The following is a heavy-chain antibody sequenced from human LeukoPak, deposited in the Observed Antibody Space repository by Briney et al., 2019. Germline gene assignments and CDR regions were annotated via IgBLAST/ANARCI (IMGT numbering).Heavy chain of an antibody. D-gene: IGHD1-1*01. CDR1: GYTFTSYG. V-gene: IGHV1-18*01. CDR3: ARVYGNSNPMKTGSLGFDP. J-gene: IGHJ5*02. CDR2: ISAYNGNT. Sequence: GASVRVSCTASGYTFTSYGISWVRQAPGQGLEWMGWISAYNGNTNYAQKLQGRVTMTTDTSTSTAYMELRSLRSDDTAVYYCARVYGNSNPMKTGSLGFDPWGQGTLVTVSS.